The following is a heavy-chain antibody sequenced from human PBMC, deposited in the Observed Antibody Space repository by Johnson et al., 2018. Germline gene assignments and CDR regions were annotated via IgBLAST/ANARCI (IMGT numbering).Heavy chain of an antibody. V-gene: IGHV3-30*03. D-gene: IGHD2-15*01. CDR1: GFTFSSYG. Sequence: VQLVESGGGVVQPGRSLRLSCAASGFTFSSYGMHCVRQAPGKGLEWVAVMSYDGSNKYYADSVKGRFTISRDISKNTVDLQMNSLRAEDTAVYYCARDAAYCSGANCYPFFYYFLDVWGKGTTVTVSS. J-gene: IGHJ6*03. CDR3: ARDAAYCSGANCYPFFYYFLDV. CDR2: MSYDGSNK.